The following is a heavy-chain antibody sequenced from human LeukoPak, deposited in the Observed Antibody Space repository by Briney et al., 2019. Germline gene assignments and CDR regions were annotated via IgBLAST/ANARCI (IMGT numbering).Heavy chain of an antibody. CDR3: ASDAPGLLGY. CDR2: IFYSGRT. CDR1: GGSISSYY. V-gene: IGHV4-59*08. Sequence: SETLSLTCSVSGGSISSYYWSWIRQPPGKGLEYIGYIFYSGRTNYNPSLKSRLTISVDTSKNQFSLKLSSVTAADTAIYYCASDAPGLLGYWGQGTLVTVSS. J-gene: IGHJ4*02. D-gene: IGHD2-15*01.